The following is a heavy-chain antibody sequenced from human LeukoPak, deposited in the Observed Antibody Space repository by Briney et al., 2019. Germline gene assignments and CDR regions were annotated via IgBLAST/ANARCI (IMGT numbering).Heavy chain of an antibody. V-gene: IGHV3-23*01. J-gene: IGHJ4*02. CDR3: AKSKLWELLPFDY. D-gene: IGHD1-26*01. CDR2: ISGSGGST. Sequence: GGSLRLSCAASGFTFSSYAMSWVRQAPGKGLEWVSAISGSGGSTYYADSVRGRFTISRDNSKNTLYLQMNSLRAEDTAVYYCAKSKLWELLPFDYWGQGTLVTVSS. CDR1: GFTFSSYA.